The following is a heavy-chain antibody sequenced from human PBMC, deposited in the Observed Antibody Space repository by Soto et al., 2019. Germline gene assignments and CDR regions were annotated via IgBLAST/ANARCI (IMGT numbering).Heavy chain of an antibody. CDR2: ISGDRAYI. CDR3: ARPVYTVVTPMDF. Sequence: EVQLLESGGGLVQPGGSLRLSCVASGFTFSAYSMNWVRQAPGKGLEWLSYISGDRAYIYYADSVRGRFTISRDKAENSLYLQMDNLRDEDTALYYCARPVYTVVTPMDFWGQGTLVTVSS. V-gene: IGHV3-48*02. D-gene: IGHD2-21*02. CDR1: GFTFSAYS. J-gene: IGHJ4*02.